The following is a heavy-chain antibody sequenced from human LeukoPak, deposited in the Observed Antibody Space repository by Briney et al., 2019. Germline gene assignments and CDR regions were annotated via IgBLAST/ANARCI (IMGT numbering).Heavy chain of an antibody. D-gene: IGHD3-10*01. CDR3: AISGLGFGEFRGLDY. J-gene: IGHJ4*02. V-gene: IGHV3-53*01. CDR2: IYSGGGST. CDR1: GFAVGSNY. Sequence: GGSLRLSCAASGFAVGSNYMSWVRQTPARGLEWVSVIYSGGGSTIYADSVKGRFTISTDNSKNTLYLQMNSLRAEDTAVYYCAISGLGFGEFRGLDYWGQGTLVTVSS.